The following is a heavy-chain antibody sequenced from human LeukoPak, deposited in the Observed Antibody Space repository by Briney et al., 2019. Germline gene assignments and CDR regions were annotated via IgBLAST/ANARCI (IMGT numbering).Heavy chain of an antibody. CDR2: ISYDGSNK. CDR3: AKDSIYGGWGNAFDI. Sequence: PGRSLRLSCAASGFTFSSYAMHWVRQAPGKGLEWVAVISYDGSNKYYADSVKGRFTISRDNSKNTLYLQMNSLRVEDAAIYYCAKDSIYGGWGNAFDIWGQGTMVTVSS. V-gene: IGHV3-30-3*01. J-gene: IGHJ3*02. D-gene: IGHD3-16*01. CDR1: GFTFSSYA.